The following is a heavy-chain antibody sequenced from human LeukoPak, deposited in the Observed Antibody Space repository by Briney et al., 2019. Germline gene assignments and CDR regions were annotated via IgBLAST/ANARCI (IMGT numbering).Heavy chain of an antibody. CDR3: ARQKGGDSYGMDV. CDR2: IYYSGST. J-gene: IGHJ6*02. D-gene: IGHD2-21*02. Sequence: SETLSLTCTVSGGSISSSSYYWGWIRQPPGKGLEWIGSIYYSGSTYYNPSLKSRVTISVDTSKNQFSLKLGSVTAADTAVYYCARQKGGDSYGMDVWGQGTTVTVSS. V-gene: IGHV4-39*01. CDR1: GGSISSSSYY.